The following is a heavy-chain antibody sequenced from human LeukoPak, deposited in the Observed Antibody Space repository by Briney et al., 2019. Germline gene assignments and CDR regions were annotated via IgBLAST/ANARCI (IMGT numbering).Heavy chain of an antibody. Sequence: SETLSLTCAVSGYSISSGYYWGWIRQPPGKGLEWIGSIYHSGSTYYNPSLKSRVTMSVDTSRNQFSLKLSSVTAADTAVYYCAREGSMTARPFVSIDYWGQGTLVTVSS. CDR2: IYHSGST. J-gene: IGHJ4*02. V-gene: IGHV4-38-2*02. CDR3: AREGSMTARPFVSIDY. D-gene: IGHD6-6*01. CDR1: GYSISSGYY.